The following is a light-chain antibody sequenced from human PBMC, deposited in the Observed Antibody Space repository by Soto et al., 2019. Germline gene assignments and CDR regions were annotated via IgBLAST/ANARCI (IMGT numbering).Light chain of an antibody. CDR1: QSVGTY. CDR2: DAS. Sequence: DIVLTQFPATLSLSPGERATLSCRASQSVGTYLAWYQHKPSQAPRLLIYDASKRAIGIPARFSGSGSGTDFALTISSLEPEDFAVYYCQQRSDWPPITFGQGTRLEIK. CDR3: QQRSDWPPIT. J-gene: IGKJ5*01. V-gene: IGKV3-11*01.